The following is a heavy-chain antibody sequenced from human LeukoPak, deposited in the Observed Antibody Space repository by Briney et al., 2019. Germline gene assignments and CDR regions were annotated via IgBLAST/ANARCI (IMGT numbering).Heavy chain of an antibody. J-gene: IGHJ4*02. D-gene: IGHD3-22*01. CDR1: GYSFTSYW. V-gene: IGHV5-51*01. CDR3: ASLYYDSSGYRDY. Sequence: GESLKVSCKGSGYSFTSYWIGWVRQMPGKGLEWMGIIYPGDSDTRYSPSFQGQVTISADKSISTAYLQWSSLKASDTAMYYCASLYYDSSGYRDYWGQGTLVTVSS. CDR2: IYPGDSDT.